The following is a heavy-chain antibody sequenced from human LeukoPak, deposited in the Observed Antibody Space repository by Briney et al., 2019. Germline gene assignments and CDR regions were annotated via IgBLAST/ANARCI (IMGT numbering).Heavy chain of an antibody. CDR3: ARDDYYDVSGFDS. D-gene: IGHD3-22*01. CDR1: GYTFTDRY. CDR2: INPNSGGT. J-gene: IGHJ4*02. V-gene: IGHV1-2*02. Sequence: ASVKVSCKASGYTFTDRYVHWVRQAPGQGLEWIGWINPNSGGTKYAQNFQGRVTITRDRSITTADMELNRLRADDRTVYYCARDDYYDVSGFDSWGQGTRVTVSS.